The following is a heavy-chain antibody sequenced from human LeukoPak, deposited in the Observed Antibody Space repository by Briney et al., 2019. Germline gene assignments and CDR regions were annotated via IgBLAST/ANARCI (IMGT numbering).Heavy chain of an antibody. Sequence: PGGSLRLSCAASGFTFSGSAMHWVRQASGKGLEWVGRIRSKANSYATAYAASVKGRFTISRDDSKNTAYLQMNSLKTEDTAVYYCTSNGYSSGWFYATPFDYWGQGTLVTVSS. CDR2: IRSKANSYAT. CDR3: TSNGYSSGWFYATPFDY. CDR1: GFTFSGSA. J-gene: IGHJ4*02. V-gene: IGHV3-73*01. D-gene: IGHD6-19*01.